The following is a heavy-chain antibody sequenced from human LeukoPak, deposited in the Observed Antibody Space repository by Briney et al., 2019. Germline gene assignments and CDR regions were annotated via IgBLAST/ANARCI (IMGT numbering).Heavy chain of an antibody. CDR3: ARRLLAVSNTMVWGPADAFDI. Sequence: PGGSLKISCKASGYNFADYWIGWVRQTPGKGLEWMGIIYPDDSETKNSPSFEGQVTISVDESTSTAYLQWSSLKASDTAVYYCARRLLAVSNTMVWGPADAFDIWGQGTTVTVSS. CDR2: IYPDDSET. D-gene: IGHD3-10*01. V-gene: IGHV5-51*01. J-gene: IGHJ3*02. CDR1: GYNFADYW.